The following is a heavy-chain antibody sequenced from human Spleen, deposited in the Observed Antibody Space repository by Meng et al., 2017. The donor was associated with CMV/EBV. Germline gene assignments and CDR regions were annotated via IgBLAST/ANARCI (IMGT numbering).Heavy chain of an antibody. D-gene: IGHD3-3*01. CDR3: ATPPGGYDFWSGYYDHDALDI. Sequence: GESLKISCAASGFTFSLYAMNWVRQAPGKGLEWVSYISNSDATIYYADSVKGRFTTFRDNAKNSLYLQMNSLRAEDTAVYYCATPPGGYDFWSGYYDHDALDIWCQGTMVTVSS. J-gene: IGHJ3*02. CDR1: GFTFSLYA. V-gene: IGHV3-48*03. CDR2: ISNSDATI.